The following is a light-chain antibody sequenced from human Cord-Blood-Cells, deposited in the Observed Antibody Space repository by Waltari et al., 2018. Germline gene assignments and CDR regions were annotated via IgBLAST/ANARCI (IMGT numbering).Light chain of an antibody. CDR3: QQYNNWPPGT. CDR1: QSVSSN. Sequence: DIVMTQSPPTRSVSPGERATLSCRASQSVSSNLAWYQQKPGQGPRLLIYGESTRATGIPATFSGSGSGTEFTLTISSLQSEDFAVYYCQQYNNWPPGTFGQGTKLEIK. CDR2: GES. V-gene: IGKV3-15*01. J-gene: IGKJ2*02.